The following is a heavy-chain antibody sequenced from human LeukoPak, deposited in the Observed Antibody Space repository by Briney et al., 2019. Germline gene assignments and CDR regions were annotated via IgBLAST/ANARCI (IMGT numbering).Heavy chain of an antibody. CDR1: GFTFSSYA. Sequence: GGSLRLSCAASGFTFSSYAMNWVRQAPGKGLEWASSIGTSGGSRYYADSVRGRFTISRDNSKSTLYLEMNSLRVEDTAMYYCAKDDGGLYFGESNFDYWGQGTLVTVSS. CDR2: IGTSGGSR. J-gene: IGHJ4*02. D-gene: IGHD3-10*01. V-gene: IGHV3-23*01. CDR3: AKDDGGLYFGESNFDY.